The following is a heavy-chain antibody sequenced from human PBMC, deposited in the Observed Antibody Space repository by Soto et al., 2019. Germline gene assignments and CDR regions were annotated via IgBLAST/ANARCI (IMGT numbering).Heavy chain of an antibody. D-gene: IGHD5-18*01. Sequence: QVQLQESGPGLVKPSETLSLNCGVSGGSISSSDWWSWVRQPPGKGLEWIGEIYHSGDTNYNPSLKSRGTISVDKSKNQFSLKLRSVTAADTAVYYCARMSGGYNYGGGQGTLVTVSS. CDR2: IYHSGDT. CDR1: GGSISSSDW. CDR3: ARMSGGYNYG. V-gene: IGHV4-4*02. J-gene: IGHJ4*02.